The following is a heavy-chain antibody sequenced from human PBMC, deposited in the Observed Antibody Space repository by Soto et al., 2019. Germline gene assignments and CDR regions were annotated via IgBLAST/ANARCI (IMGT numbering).Heavy chain of an antibody. CDR3: ARRPNWGMDGLGV. Sequence: QITLKESGPTLVQPTQTLTLTCTFSGFSLTTRGGGVVWIRQPPGKALEWLALIYGNDEKRYSPSLKNRLTITKDTSKSQVVLTMTNIDPVDTATYYCARRPNWGMDGLGVWGQGTTVTVSS. V-gene: IGHV2-5*01. J-gene: IGHJ6*02. CDR1: GFSLTTRGGG. D-gene: IGHD7-27*01. CDR2: IYGNDEK.